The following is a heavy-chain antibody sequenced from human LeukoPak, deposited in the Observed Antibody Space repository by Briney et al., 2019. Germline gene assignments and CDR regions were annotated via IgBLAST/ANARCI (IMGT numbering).Heavy chain of an antibody. CDR1: GFTFSSYW. J-gene: IGHJ4*02. V-gene: IGHV3-74*03. D-gene: IGHD6-13*01. CDR2: INSDGSIT. Sequence: GGPLRLSCAASGFTFSSYWMRWVRQAPGKGLVWVSRINSDGSITTYADSVKGRFTISRDNAKNTLYLQMNSLRAEDTAVYYCARLMGQQLGYFDYWGQGNLVTVSS. CDR3: ARLMGQQLGYFDY.